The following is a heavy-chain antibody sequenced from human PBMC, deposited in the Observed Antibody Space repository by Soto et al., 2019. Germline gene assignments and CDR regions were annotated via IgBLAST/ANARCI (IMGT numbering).Heavy chain of an antibody. J-gene: IGHJ4*02. Sequence: QLQLQESGPGLVKPSETLSLTCAVSGASVSRTGFHWGWIRQPPGQGLEWIGSIYEGETTFYNSSLKSRVPISADTSTYQFSLRLASVTAADTAVYYCARRGSGHTFDYWGQGTLVTVSS. CDR1: GASVSRTGFH. CDR3: ARRGSGHTFDY. V-gene: IGHV4-39*01. CDR2: IYEGETT. D-gene: IGHD3-10*01.